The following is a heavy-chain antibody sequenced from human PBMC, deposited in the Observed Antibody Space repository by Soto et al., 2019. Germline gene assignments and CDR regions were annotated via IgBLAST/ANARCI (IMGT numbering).Heavy chain of an antibody. Sequence: PGGSLRLSCAASGFTFSSYGMHWVRQAPGKGLEWVAVIWYDGSNKYYADSVKGRFTISRDNSKNTLYLQMNSLRAEDTAVYYCARDMYITMVRGAPESDYWGQGTLVTVSS. V-gene: IGHV3-33*01. J-gene: IGHJ4*02. CDR1: GFTFSSYG. CDR2: IWYDGSNK. CDR3: ARDMYITMVRGAPESDY. D-gene: IGHD3-10*01.